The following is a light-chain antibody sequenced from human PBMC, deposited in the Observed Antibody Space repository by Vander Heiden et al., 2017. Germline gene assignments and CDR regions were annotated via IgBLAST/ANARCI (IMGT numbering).Light chain of an antibody. Sequence: SSELTQDPAVSVALGQTVRITCQGDSLRSYYASWYQQKPGQAPVLVIDGKNNRPSGIPDRFSGSSSGNTASLTITGAQAEDEADYYCNSRDSSGKQHVFGGGTKLTVL. CDR1: SLRSYY. CDR2: GKN. CDR3: NSRDSSGKQHV. J-gene: IGLJ2*01. V-gene: IGLV3-19*01.